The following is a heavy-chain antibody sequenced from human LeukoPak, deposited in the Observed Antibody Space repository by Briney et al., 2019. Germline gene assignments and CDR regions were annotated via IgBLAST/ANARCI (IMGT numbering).Heavy chain of an antibody. CDR1: GGSISSYY. V-gene: IGHV4-4*07. CDR2: IYTSGST. D-gene: IGHD6-13*01. CDR3: ARAAVRYSSSWYNY. J-gene: IGHJ4*02. Sequence: SVTLTLTCTVSGGSISSYYWSWIRQPAGKGLEWIGRIYTSGSTNYNPSLKSRVTMSVDTSKNQCSLKLSSVTAADTAVYYCARAAVRYSSSWYNYWGQGTLVTVSS.